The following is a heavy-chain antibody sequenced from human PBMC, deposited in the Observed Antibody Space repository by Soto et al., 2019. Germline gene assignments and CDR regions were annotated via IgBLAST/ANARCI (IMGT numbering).Heavy chain of an antibody. V-gene: IGHV4-59*08. Sequence: QVQLQESGPGLVKPSETLSLTCTVSGGSISSYYWSWIRQPPGKGLEWIGYIYYSGSINYNPSLKSRVTVSVDTSKNQFSLKLSSVTAADTAGYYCARHLYGSGERFDPWGQGTLVTVSS. CDR2: IYYSGSI. J-gene: IGHJ5*02. CDR1: GGSISSYY. CDR3: ARHLYGSGERFDP. D-gene: IGHD3-10*01.